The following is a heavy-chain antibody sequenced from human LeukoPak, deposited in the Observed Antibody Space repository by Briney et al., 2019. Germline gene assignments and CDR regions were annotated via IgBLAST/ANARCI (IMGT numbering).Heavy chain of an antibody. Sequence: GGSLRLSCAASGFTFSSYWMSWVRQAPGKGLEWVANIKQDGSEKYYVDSVKGRFTISRDNAKNSLYLQMNSLRAEDTAVYYCARGRGTMIVLGFDPWGQGTLVTVSS. CDR3: ARGRGTMIVLGFDP. D-gene: IGHD3-22*01. V-gene: IGHV3-7*01. CDR2: IKQDGSEK. CDR1: GFTFSSYW. J-gene: IGHJ5*02.